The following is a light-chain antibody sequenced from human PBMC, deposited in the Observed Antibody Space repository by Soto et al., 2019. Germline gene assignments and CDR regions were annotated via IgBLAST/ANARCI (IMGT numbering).Light chain of an antibody. CDR1: QRISNF. CDR2: SSS. V-gene: IGKV1-39*01. CDR3: QQSYTTPRT. Sequence: DIQMTQSPSSLSASVGDRVTITCRARQRISNFLNGYQQKPGKAPKVFINSSSNLQSGVPSRLSGRGSGTDFTLTISSLQPEDVATYYGQQSYTTPRTFGQGTKVEIK. J-gene: IGKJ1*01.